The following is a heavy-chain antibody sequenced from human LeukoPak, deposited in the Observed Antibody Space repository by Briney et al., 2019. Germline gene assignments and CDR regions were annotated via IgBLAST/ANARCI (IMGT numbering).Heavy chain of an antibody. D-gene: IGHD7-27*01. CDR2: IYHTGST. V-gene: IGHV4-4*02. Sequence: SETLSLTCAVSGGSTSSSNWWSWVRQPPGKGLEWIGYIYHTGSTSYSPSLKSRVTISADTSQNQFSLKLSSVTAADTAVYYCASRKLGNDYWGQGTLVTVSS. CDR3: ASRKLGNDY. J-gene: IGHJ4*02. CDR1: GGSTSSSNW.